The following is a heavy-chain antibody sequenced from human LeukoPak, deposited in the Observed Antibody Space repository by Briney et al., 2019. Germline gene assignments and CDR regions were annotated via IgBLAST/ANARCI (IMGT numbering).Heavy chain of an antibody. CDR1: GYTFTGYY. J-gene: IGHJ3*02. CDR2: INPNSGGT. V-gene: IGHV1-2*02. Sequence: ASVNVSCKASGYTFTGYYMHWVRQAPGQGLEWMGWINPNSGGTNYAQKFQGRVTMTRDTSISTAYMELSRLRSDDTAVYYCARESIAARPDAFDIWGQGTMVTVSS. CDR3: ARESIAARPDAFDI. D-gene: IGHD6-6*01.